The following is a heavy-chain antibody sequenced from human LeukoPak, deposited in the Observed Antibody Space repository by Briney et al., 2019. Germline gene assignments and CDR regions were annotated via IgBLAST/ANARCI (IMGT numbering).Heavy chain of an antibody. J-gene: IGHJ4*02. Sequence: SLRLSCAASGFTFDDYAMHWVRQAPGKGLEWVSGISWNSGSIGYADSVKGRFTISRDNAKNSLYLQMNSLRAEDTALYYCAKDYYDSSGYSGTYFDYWGQGTLVTVSS. D-gene: IGHD3-22*01. V-gene: IGHV3-9*01. CDR1: GFTFDDYA. CDR3: AKDYYDSSGYSGTYFDY. CDR2: ISWNSGSI.